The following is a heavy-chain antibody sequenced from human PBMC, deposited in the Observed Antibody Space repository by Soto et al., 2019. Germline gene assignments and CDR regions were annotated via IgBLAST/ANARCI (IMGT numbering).Heavy chain of an antibody. V-gene: IGHV4-59*01. Sequence: QVQLQESGPGLVKPSETLSLTCTVSGGSISSYYWSWIRQPPGKGLEWIGYIYYSGSTNSNPSLKSRVTISVDTSKNQFSLKLSSVTAADTAVYYCARGTVAETYWGQGTLVTVSS. CDR1: GGSISSYY. D-gene: IGHD1-1*01. CDR2: IYYSGST. CDR3: ARGTVAETY. J-gene: IGHJ4*02.